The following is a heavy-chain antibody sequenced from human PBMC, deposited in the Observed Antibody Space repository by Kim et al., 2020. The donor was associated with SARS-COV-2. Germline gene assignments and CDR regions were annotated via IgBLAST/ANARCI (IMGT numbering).Heavy chain of an antibody. CDR1: GFTFSTYW. CDR2: IKPDGSET. D-gene: IGHD4-17*01. V-gene: IGHV3-7*01. CDR3: ARDHYGDYPY. Sequence: GGSLRLSCAASGFTFSTYWMSWVRQAPGKGLEWVATIKPDGSETSYVDSVKGRFTVSSDNAKNSLYLQMDSLRAEDTAGYFCARDHYGDYPYWGQGTLVTVSS. J-gene: IGHJ4*02.